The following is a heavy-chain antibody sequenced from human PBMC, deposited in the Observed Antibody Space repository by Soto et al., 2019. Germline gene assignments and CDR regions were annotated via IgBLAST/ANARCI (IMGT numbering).Heavy chain of an antibody. Sequence: ASVKVSCKVSGYTLTELSMHWVRQAPGKGLERMGGFDPEDGETIYAQKFQGRVTMTEDTSTDTAYMELSSLRSEDTAVYYCATALGYCTNGVCYTPWRNYYYMDVWGKGTTVTVSS. D-gene: IGHD2-8*01. CDR3: ATALGYCTNGVCYTPWRNYYYMDV. J-gene: IGHJ6*03. CDR1: GYTLTELS. V-gene: IGHV1-24*01. CDR2: FDPEDGET.